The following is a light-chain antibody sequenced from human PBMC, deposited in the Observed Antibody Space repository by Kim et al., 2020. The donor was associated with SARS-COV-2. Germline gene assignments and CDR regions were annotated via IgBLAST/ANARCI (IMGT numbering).Light chain of an antibody. CDR2: DVN. CDR3: SSYTSSTYVV. V-gene: IGLV2-14*03. Sequence: GQSITISCTGTRSDIGAYTYVSWYQQHPGKAPKLLIYDVNNRPSGVSNRFSGSKSGNTVSLTISGLQAEDEAGYYCSSYTSSTYVVFGGGTQLTVL. CDR1: RSDIGAYTY. J-gene: IGLJ2*01.